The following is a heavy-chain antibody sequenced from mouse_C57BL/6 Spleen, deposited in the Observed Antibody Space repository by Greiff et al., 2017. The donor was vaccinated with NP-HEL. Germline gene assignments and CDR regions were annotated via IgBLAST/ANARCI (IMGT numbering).Heavy chain of an antibody. Sequence: VQPQQPGAELVRPGSSVKLSCKASGYTFTSYWMPWVKQRPIQGLEWIGNIDPSDSETHYNQKFKDKATLTVDKSSSTAYMQLSSLTSEDSAVYYCARDDSRDAMDYWGQGTSVTVSS. D-gene: IGHD2-4*01. CDR3: ARDDSRDAMDY. CDR1: GYTFTSYW. V-gene: IGHV1-52*01. J-gene: IGHJ4*01. CDR2: IDPSDSET.